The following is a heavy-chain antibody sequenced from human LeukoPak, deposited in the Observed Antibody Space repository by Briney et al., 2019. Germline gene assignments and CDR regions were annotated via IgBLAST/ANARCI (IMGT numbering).Heavy chain of an antibody. J-gene: IGHJ4*02. D-gene: IGHD6-13*01. V-gene: IGHV4-30-4*01. CDR2: IYYSGST. CDR1: GGSISSGDYY. CDR3: ARDLGSSWPYYFDY. Sequence: SETLSLTCTVSGGSISSGDYYWSWIRQPPGKGLEWIGYIYYSGSTYYNPSLKSRVTISVDTSKNQFSLKLSSVTAADTAVYYCARDLGSSWPYYFDYWGQGTLVTVSS.